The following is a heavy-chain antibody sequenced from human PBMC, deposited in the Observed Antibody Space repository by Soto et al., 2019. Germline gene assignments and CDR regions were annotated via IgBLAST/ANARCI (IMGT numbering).Heavy chain of an antibody. CDR3: ASDLTSSGRSTDGGY. CDR2: ISGDGATT. Sequence: EVQLLESGGVLVQPGGSLRLSCAASGFTFSSYALSWVRQAPGKGLEWVSGISGDGATTYYTDSVKGRFTISRDSSTNTLYLQMNRLRAEDSAVYYCASDLTSSGRSTDGGYWGQGTLVTVSS. V-gene: IGHV3-23*01. J-gene: IGHJ4*02. D-gene: IGHD6-19*01. CDR1: GFTFSSYA.